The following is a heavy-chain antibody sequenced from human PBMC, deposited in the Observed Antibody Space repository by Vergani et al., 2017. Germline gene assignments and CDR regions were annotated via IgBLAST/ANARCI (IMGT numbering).Heavy chain of an antibody. J-gene: IGHJ4*02. CDR2: ISYDGSNK. CDR3: AGDIGTTVTTGLFDY. CDR1: GFTFSSYA. D-gene: IGHD4-17*01. Sequence: QVQLVESGGGVVKPGRSLRLSCAASGFTFSSYAMHWVRQAPGQGLEWVEVISYDGSNKYYADSVKGRFTISRDNSKNTLYLQMNSLRAEDTAVYYCAGDIGTTVTTGLFDYWGQGTLVTVSS. V-gene: IGHV3-30*01.